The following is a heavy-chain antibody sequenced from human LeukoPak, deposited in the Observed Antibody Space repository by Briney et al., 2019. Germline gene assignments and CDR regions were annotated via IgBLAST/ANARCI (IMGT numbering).Heavy chain of an antibody. CDR3: AREGVAGTKYYFDY. CDR2: INSNSGGT. Sequence: ASVKVSCEASGYTFTGYYMHWVRQAPGQGLEWMGWINSNSGGTNYAQKFQGRVTMTRDTSISTAYMELSRLRSDDTAVYYCAREGVAGTKYYFDYWGQGTLVTVSS. J-gene: IGHJ4*02. CDR1: GYTFTGYY. V-gene: IGHV1-2*02. D-gene: IGHD6-19*01.